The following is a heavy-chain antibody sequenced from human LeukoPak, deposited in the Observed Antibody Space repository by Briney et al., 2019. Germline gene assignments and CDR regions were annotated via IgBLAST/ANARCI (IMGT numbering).Heavy chain of an antibody. CDR1: GGSISSSSYY. D-gene: IGHD6-25*01. Sequence: KPSETLSLTCTVSGGSISSSSYYWGWIRQPPGKGLEWIGSIYYSGSTYYSPSLKSRVTISVDTSKNQFSLKLSSVTAADTAVYYCAREQYSSGWHPGGADYWGQGTLVTASS. CDR2: IYYSGST. CDR3: AREQYSSGWHPGGADY. J-gene: IGHJ4*02. V-gene: IGHV4-39*07.